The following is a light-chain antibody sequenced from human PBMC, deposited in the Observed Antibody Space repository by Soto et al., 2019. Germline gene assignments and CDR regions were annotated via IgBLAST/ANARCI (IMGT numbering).Light chain of an antibody. CDR2: DAS. V-gene: IGKV3-15*01. J-gene: IGKJ4*01. Sequence: EIVMTQSPATLSVSPGERATLSCRASQSLSVNLAWYQQKPGQAPRLLIYDASTRATGIPARFSGSGSGTELTLTISRLPSEDLVVYFCQQYSKWPHTVGGGTKVDIK. CDR1: QSLSVN. CDR3: QQYSKWPHT.